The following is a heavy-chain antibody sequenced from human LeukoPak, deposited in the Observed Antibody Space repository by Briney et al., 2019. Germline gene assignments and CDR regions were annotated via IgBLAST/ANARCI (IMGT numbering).Heavy chain of an antibody. J-gene: IGHJ3*02. Sequence: SVKVSCKASGGTFSSYAISWVRQAPGQGLEWMGGIIPIFGTANYAQKFQGRVTITADKPTSTAYMELSSLRSEDTAVYYCARVESYDSSGYYYLGNYAFDIWGQGTMVTVSS. CDR3: ARVESYDSSGYYYLGNYAFDI. D-gene: IGHD3-22*01. CDR1: GGTFSSYA. V-gene: IGHV1-69*06. CDR2: IIPIFGTA.